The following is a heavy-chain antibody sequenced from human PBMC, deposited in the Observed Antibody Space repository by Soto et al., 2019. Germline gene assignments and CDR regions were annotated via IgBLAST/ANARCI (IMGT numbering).Heavy chain of an antibody. CDR3: TRLIHCFATPCYFDT. CDR1: GGSISSTSDF. J-gene: IGHJ4*02. CDR2: VHYSGTT. Sequence: SETLSLTCTVSGGSISSTSDFWAWVRQPPGRGLQWIGSVHYSGTTYYDPSLQSRVIISGDTSKNQFSLKLRSVTATDAAVYFCTRLIHCFATPCYFDTWSQGTLVTVSS. D-gene: IGHD2-2*01. V-gene: IGHV4-39*01.